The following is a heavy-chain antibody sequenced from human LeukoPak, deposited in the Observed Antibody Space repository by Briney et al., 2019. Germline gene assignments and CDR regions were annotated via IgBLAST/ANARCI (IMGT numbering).Heavy chain of an antibody. Sequence: PGRSLRLSCAASGFTFSSYAMSWVRQAPGKGLEWVSAISGSGGSTYYADSMKGRFTISRDNSKNTLYLQMNSLRAEDTAVYYCAKDRGYCSSTSCYIVYYFDYWGQGTLVTVSS. CDR2: ISGSGGST. D-gene: IGHD2-2*02. J-gene: IGHJ4*02. CDR3: AKDRGYCSSTSCYIVYYFDY. V-gene: IGHV3-23*01. CDR1: GFTFSSYA.